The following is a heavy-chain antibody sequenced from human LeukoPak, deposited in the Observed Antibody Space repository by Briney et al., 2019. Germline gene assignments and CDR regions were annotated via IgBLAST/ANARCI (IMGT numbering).Heavy chain of an antibody. J-gene: IGHJ4*02. Sequence: PSGTLSLTCAVSGGSISSSNWWSWVRQPPGKGLEWIGEIYHSGSTNYNPSLKSRVTISVDKSKNQFSLKLSSVTAADTAVYYCARGNGRWLQPYYFDYWGQGTLVTVSS. CDR2: IYHSGST. CDR3: ARGNGRWLQPYYFDY. CDR1: GGSISSSNW. V-gene: IGHV4-4*02. D-gene: IGHD5-24*01.